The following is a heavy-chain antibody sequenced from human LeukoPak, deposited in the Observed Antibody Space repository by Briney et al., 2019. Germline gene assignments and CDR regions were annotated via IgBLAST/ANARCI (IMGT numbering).Heavy chain of an antibody. Sequence: ASVKVSCKASGGTFSSYAISWVRQAPGQGLEWMGGIIPIFGTANYAQKFQGRVTITADKSTSTAYMELSSMRSEDTAVYYCAIEDPLVTPREDLRYFDWLSSLDYWGQGTLVTVSS. J-gene: IGHJ4*02. CDR2: IIPIFGTA. D-gene: IGHD3-9*01. V-gene: IGHV1-69*06. CDR1: GGTFSSYA. CDR3: AIEDPLVTPREDLRYFDWLSSLDY.